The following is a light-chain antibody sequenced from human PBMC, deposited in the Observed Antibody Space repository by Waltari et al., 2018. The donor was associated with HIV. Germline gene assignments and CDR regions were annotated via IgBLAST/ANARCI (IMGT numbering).Light chain of an antibody. J-gene: IGLJ2*01. CDR2: EVS. V-gene: IGLV2-23*02. CDR1: SSDVATYKL. Sequence: QSALTQPASVSGSPGQSITISCTRTSSDVATYKLVSWYQQHPGKAPKLMIYEVSKRASGVSARFSGSKSGDTASLAISGLQAEDEADYYCCSHVSNVIFGGGTKLTVL. CDR3: CSHVSNVI.